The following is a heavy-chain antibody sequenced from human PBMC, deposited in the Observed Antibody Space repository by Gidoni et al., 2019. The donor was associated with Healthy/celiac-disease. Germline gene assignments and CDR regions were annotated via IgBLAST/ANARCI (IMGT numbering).Heavy chain of an antibody. CDR1: GYTFTSYY. V-gene: IGHV1-46*03. D-gene: IGHD6-13*01. J-gene: IGHJ4*02. CDR2: INPTGGST. CDR3: AGSTWFSD. Sequence: QVQLVQSGAEVKKPGASVKVSCKGSGYTFTSYYLHWVRQDPGQGLEWMGIINPTGGSTSYAQKFQGRVTMTRDTSTSTVYMELSSLRSEDTAVYYCAGSTWFSDWGQGTLVTVSS.